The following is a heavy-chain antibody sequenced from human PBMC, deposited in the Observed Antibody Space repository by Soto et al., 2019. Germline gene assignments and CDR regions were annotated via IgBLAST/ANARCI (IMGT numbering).Heavy chain of an antibody. CDR1: GLTFGSYA. CDR2: ISGSGGTT. D-gene: IGHD2-21*01. V-gene: IGHV3-23*01. J-gene: IGHJ4*02. Sequence: EVQLLESGGGLVQPGGSLRLSCAASGLTFGSYAMSWVRQAPGKGLEWVSAISGSGGTTYYADSVRGRFTISRDYSENTLYLQMNSLRAEDTAVYYCAKDSPSHVGGWELPFDYWGQGTLVTVSS. CDR3: AKDSPSHVGGWELPFDY.